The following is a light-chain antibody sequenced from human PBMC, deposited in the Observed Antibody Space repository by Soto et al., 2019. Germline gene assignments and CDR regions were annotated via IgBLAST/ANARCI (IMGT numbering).Light chain of an antibody. J-gene: IGLJ2*01. CDR2: GNS. V-gene: IGLV1-40*01. CDR3: QSYDSSLSGYVV. CDR1: SSNIGAGYD. Sequence: QLVLTQPPSVSGAPGQRVTISCTGSSSNIGAGYDVHWYQQLPGTAPKLLIYGNSNRPSGVPDRCSGSKSGTSASLPITGLQAEDEADYYCQSYDSSLSGYVVFGGGTKVTVL.